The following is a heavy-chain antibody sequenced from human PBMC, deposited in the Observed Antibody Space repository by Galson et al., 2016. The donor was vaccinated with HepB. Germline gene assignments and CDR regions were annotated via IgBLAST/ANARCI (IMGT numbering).Heavy chain of an antibody. CDR1: RYTFTSYA. D-gene: IGHD6-13*01. Sequence: SVKVSCKASRYTFTSYAMNWVRQAPGQGLEWMGWINTNTGNPTYAQGFTGRFVFSLDTSVSTAYLQISSLKAEDTAVYYCARGHIAAADTRGGYWGQGTLVTVSS. CDR3: ARGHIAAADTRGGY. V-gene: IGHV7-4-1*02. CDR2: INTNTGNP. J-gene: IGHJ4*02.